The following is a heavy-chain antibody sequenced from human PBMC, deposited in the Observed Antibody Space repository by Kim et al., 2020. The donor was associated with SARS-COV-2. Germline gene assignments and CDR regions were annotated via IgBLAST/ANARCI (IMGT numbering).Heavy chain of an antibody. V-gene: IGHV3-66*01. CDR1: GITVSSSY. J-gene: IGHJ4*02. CDR2: IYAGSAT. CDR3: VGATGSSYFDY. D-gene: IGHD1-26*01. Sequence: GGSLRLSCATSGITVSSSYMTWVRQAPGKGLEWVSIIYAGSATYYADSVKGRYTISRDTSKNTLYLQMTRVKAEDSAVYYCVGATGSSYFDYWGQGTLV.